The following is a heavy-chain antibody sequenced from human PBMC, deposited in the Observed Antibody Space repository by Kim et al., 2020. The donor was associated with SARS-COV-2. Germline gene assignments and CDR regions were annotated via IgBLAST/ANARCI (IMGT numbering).Heavy chain of an antibody. CDR2: T. J-gene: IGHJ2*01. V-gene: IGHV4-39*01. Sequence: THQPPSLKGRVTISVDTSKKQFSLRLSSVTAADAAVYYCARHLRNWYFDLWGRGTLVTVSS. CDR3: ARHLRNWYFDL.